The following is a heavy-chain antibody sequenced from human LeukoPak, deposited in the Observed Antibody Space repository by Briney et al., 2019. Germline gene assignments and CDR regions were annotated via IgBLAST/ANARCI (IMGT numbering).Heavy chain of an antibody. Sequence: ASVKVSCKASGYTFTSYAMHWVRQAPGQGLEWMGWINTNTGNPTYAQGFTGRFVFSLDTSVSTAYLQISSLKAEDTAVYYCARVSLPGIAAANFDYWGQGTLVTVSS. CDR3: ARVSLPGIAAANFDY. J-gene: IGHJ4*02. CDR1: GYTFTSYA. D-gene: IGHD6-13*01. V-gene: IGHV7-4-1*02. CDR2: INTNTGNP.